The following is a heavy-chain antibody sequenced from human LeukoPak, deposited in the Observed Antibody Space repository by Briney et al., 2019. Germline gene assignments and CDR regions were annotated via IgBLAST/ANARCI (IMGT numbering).Heavy chain of an antibody. CDR1: GGTFSSYA. CDR3: ARGLVGSINRFDP. J-gene: IGHJ5*02. Sequence: SVKISCKASGGTFSSYAISWVRQAPGQGLEWMGGIIPIFGTANYAQKFQGRVTITTDESTSTAYMELSSLRSEDTAVYYCARGLVGSINRFDPWGQGTLVTVSS. D-gene: IGHD6-6*01. CDR2: IIPIFGTA. V-gene: IGHV1-69*05.